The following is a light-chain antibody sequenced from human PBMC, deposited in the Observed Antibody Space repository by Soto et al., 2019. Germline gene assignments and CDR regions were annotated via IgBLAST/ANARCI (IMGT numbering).Light chain of an antibody. CDR1: SSDVGSYNR. J-gene: IGLJ3*02. Sequence: QSALTQPPSVSGSPGQSVTISCTGTSSDVGSYNRVSWYQQPPGTAPKLMIYEVRNRPSGVPDRFSGSKSGNTASLTISGLQAEDEADYYCSSYTSSSTLGVFGGGTKLTVL. V-gene: IGLV2-18*02. CDR3: SSYTSSSTLGV. CDR2: EVR.